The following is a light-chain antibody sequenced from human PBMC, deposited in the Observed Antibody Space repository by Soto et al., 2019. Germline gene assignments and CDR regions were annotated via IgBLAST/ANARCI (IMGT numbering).Light chain of an antibody. V-gene: IGLV2-14*01. J-gene: IGLJ2*01. CDR3: SSYTSSSTLV. Sequence: QSALTQPASVSGSPGQSITISCIGTSSDVGGYNYVSWYQQHPGKAPKLMIYDVSNRPSGVSNRFSGSKSGNTASLTISGHQAEDEADYYCSSYTSSSTLVFGGGTKLTVL. CDR2: DVS. CDR1: SSDVGGYNY.